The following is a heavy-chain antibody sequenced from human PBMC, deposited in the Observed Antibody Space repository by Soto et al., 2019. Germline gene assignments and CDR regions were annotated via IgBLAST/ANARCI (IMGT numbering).Heavy chain of an antibody. J-gene: IGHJ4*02. CDR1: GYSISSGYY. D-gene: IGHD5-12*01. Sequence: SETLSLTCAVSGYSISSGYYWGWIRQPPGKGLEWIGSIYHSGSTYYNPSLKSRVTISVDTSKNQFSLKLSSVTAADTAVYYCASGGMATIEVHFDYWGQGTLVTVSS. V-gene: IGHV4-38-2*01. CDR3: ASGGMATIEVHFDY. CDR2: IYHSGST.